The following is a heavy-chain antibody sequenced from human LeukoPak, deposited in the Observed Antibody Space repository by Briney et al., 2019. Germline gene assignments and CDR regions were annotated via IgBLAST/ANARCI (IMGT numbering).Heavy chain of an antibody. V-gene: IGHV1-2*02. CDR3: ARDFAFGESLDY. CDR2: INPNSGGT. Sequence: GASVKVSCKASGYTFTSYGISWVRQAPGQGLEWMGWINPNSGGTNYAQKFQGRVTMTRDTSISTAYMELSRLRSDDTAVYYCARDFAFGESLDYWGQGTLVTVSS. D-gene: IGHD3-10*01. J-gene: IGHJ4*02. CDR1: GYTFTSYG.